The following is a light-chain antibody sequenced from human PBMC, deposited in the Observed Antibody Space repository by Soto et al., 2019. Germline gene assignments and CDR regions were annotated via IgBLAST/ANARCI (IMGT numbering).Light chain of an antibody. J-gene: IGLJ2*01. Sequence: QSVLTQTPSVSGAPGQKITMYCTGSSSNIGAGYDVHWYQQVPGAAPRLLIYADNNRPSGVPDRFSASKSGTSASLAITGLQGEDEANYYCQSYDTSLSGVIFGAGTQLTVL. CDR3: QSYDTSLSGVI. CDR1: SSNIGAGYD. V-gene: IGLV1-40*01. CDR2: ADN.